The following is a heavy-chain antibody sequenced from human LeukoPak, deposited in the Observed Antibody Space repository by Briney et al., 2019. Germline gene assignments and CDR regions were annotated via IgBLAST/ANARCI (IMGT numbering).Heavy chain of an antibody. Sequence: ASVKVSCKASGYTFTGYYMHWVRQAPGQGLEWMGWINPNSGGTNYAQKFQGRVTMTRDTSISTAYMELSRLRSDDTAVYYCARAAELSVSFDYWGQGTLVTVSS. CDR1: GYTFTGYY. V-gene: IGHV1-2*02. J-gene: IGHJ4*02. D-gene: IGHD2-8*01. CDR2: INPNSGGT. CDR3: ARAAELSVSFDY.